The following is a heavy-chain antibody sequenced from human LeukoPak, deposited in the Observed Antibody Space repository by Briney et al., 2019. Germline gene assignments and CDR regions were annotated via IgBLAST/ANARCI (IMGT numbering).Heavy chain of an antibody. CDR3: ARGTSWGTAADTTFNFDY. Sequence: SETLSLTCTVSGGSISSYYWSWIRQPPGKGLEWIGYIYYSGSTNYNPSLKSRVTISVDTSKNQFSLKLSSVTAADTAVYYCARGTSWGTAADTTFNFDYWGQGTLVTVSS. CDR1: GGSISSYY. D-gene: IGHD6-13*01. J-gene: IGHJ4*02. V-gene: IGHV4-59*01. CDR2: IYYSGST.